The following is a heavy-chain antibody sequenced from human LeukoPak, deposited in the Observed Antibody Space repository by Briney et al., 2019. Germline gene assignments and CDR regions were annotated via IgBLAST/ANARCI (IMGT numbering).Heavy chain of an antibody. V-gene: IGHV1-58*01. D-gene: IGHD3-16*02. J-gene: IGHJ4*02. CDR3: AAGYPSLRWNSEFDY. CDR1: GFTFTSSA. CDR2: IVVGGGNT. Sequence: GASVKVSCKASGFTFTSSAVQWVRQARGQRLEWIGWIVVGGGNTNYAQKFQERVTITRDMSTSTAYMELSSLRSEDTAVYYCAAGYPSLRWNSEFDYWGQGTLVTVSS.